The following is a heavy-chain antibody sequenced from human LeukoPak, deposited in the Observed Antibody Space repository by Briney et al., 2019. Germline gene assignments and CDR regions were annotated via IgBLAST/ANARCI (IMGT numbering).Heavy chain of an antibody. CDR1: GFTVSSNY. CDR3: ARQYCSGGSCPDYFDY. J-gene: IGHJ4*02. D-gene: IGHD2-15*01. CDR2: IYSGGST. V-gene: IGHV3-66*02. Sequence: GGSLRLSCAASGFTVSSNYMSWVRQAPGKGLEWVSVIYSGGSTYYADSVKGRFTISRDNSKNTLYLQMNSLRAEDTAVYYCARQYCSGGSCPDYFDYWGQGTLVIVSS.